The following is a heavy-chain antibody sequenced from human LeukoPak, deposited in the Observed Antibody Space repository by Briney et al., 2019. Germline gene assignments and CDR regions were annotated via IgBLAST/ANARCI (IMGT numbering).Heavy chain of an antibody. CDR3: VASYGGYVLDY. J-gene: IGHJ4*02. V-gene: IGHV4-59*01. CDR2: VFNNGGT. Sequence: SETLSLTCSVSGGSIGSCHWNWIRQPSGKGLEWIGIVFNNGGTKHNPSLKSRVAISVDTSKNQFALKLSSVTAAETAVYYCVASYGGYVLDYWGQGALVIVSS. D-gene: IGHD5-12*01. CDR1: GGSIGSCH.